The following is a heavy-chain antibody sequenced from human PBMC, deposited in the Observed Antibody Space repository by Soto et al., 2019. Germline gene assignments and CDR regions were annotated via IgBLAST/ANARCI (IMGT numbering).Heavy chain of an antibody. CDR3: ARAEYYYDSSGYSYFDY. CDR2: ISSSSSTI. D-gene: IGHD3-22*01. Sequence: SLRLSCAASGFTFSSYSMNWVRQAPGKGLEWVSYISSSSSTIYYADSVKGRFTISRDNAKNSLYLQMNSLRDEDTAVYYCARAEYYYDSSGYSYFDYWGQGTLVTVSS. V-gene: IGHV3-48*02. J-gene: IGHJ4*02. CDR1: GFTFSSYS.